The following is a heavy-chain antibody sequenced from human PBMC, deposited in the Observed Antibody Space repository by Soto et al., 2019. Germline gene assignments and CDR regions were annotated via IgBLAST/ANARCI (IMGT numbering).Heavy chain of an antibody. CDR3: AIVIDYGDYLACDY. D-gene: IGHD4-17*01. V-gene: IGHV3-48*01. Sequence: EVQLVESGGGLVQPGGSLRLSCAASGFTFSSYSINWVRQAPGKGLEWVSYISTSSSTIYYADSVKGRFTISRDNAKSSLSLQMNSLRSADTAVDYCAIVIDYGDYLACDYWGQGTLVTVSS. CDR2: ISTSSSTI. J-gene: IGHJ4*02. CDR1: GFTFSSYS.